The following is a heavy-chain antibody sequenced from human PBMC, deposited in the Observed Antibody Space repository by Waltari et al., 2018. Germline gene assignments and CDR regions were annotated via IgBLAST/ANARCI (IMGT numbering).Heavy chain of an antibody. V-gene: IGHV4-4*07. CDR1: GGSISSYY. J-gene: IGHJ3*02. CDR2: IYTSGST. CDR3: ARDRGVATIPLDAFDI. D-gene: IGHD5-12*01. Sequence: QVQLQESGPGLVKPSETLSLPCTVSGGSISSYYWSWIRPPAGKGLEWIGRIYTSGSTNYNPSLKSRVTMSVDTSKNQFSLKLSSVTAADTAVYYCARDRGVATIPLDAFDIWGQGTMGTVSS.